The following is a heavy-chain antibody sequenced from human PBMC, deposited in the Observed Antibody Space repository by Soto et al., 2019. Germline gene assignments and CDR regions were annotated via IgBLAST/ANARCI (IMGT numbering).Heavy chain of an antibody. Sequence: SETLSLTCAVYGGSFSGYYWSWIRQPPGKGLEWIGEINHSGSTNYNPSLKSRVTISVDTSKNQFSLKLSSVTAADTAVYYCARGRMQGMTTVTDPIWYWGQGTLVTVSS. D-gene: IGHD4-4*01. J-gene: IGHJ4*02. CDR1: GGSFSGYY. CDR2: INHSGST. CDR3: ARGRMQGMTTVTDPIWY. V-gene: IGHV4-34*01.